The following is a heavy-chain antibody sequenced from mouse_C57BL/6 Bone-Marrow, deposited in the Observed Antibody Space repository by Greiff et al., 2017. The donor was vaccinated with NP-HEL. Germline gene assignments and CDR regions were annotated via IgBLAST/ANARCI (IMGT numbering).Heavy chain of an antibody. CDR2: IYPRSGNT. J-gene: IGHJ3*01. V-gene: IGHV1-81*01. CDR3: ARSGYYGSSPFAY. Sequence: VKLQESGAELARPGASVKLSCKASGYTFTSYGISWVKQRTGQGLEWIGEIYPRSGNTYYNEKFKGKATLTADKSSSTAYMELRSLTSEDSAVYFCARSGYYGSSPFAYWGQGTLVTVSA. D-gene: IGHD1-1*01. CDR1: GYTFTSYG.